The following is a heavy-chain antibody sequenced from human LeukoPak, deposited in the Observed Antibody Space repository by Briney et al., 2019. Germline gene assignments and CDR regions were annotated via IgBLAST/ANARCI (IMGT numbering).Heavy chain of an antibody. Sequence: ETLSLTCTVSGGSISSSSYYWGWIRQPPGKGLEWVSAISGSGGSTYYADSVKGRFTISRDNSKNTLYLQMNSLRAEDTAVYYCVHRRRAVAGTDYWGQGTLVTVSS. CDR3: VHRRRAVAGTDY. V-gene: IGHV3-23*01. D-gene: IGHD6-19*01. CDR2: ISGSGGST. CDR1: GGSISSSSYY. J-gene: IGHJ4*02.